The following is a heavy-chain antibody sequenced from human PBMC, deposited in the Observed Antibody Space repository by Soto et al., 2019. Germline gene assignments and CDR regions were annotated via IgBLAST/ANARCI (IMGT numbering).Heavy chain of an antibody. V-gene: IGHV3-30*18. J-gene: IGHJ4*02. CDR2: ISYDGSNK. CDR3: AKDRAIWYFDY. D-gene: IGHD3-10*01. Sequence: VAVISYDGSNKYYADSVKGRFTISRDNSKNTLYLQMNSLRAEDTAVYYCAKDRAIWYFDYWGQGTLVTVSS.